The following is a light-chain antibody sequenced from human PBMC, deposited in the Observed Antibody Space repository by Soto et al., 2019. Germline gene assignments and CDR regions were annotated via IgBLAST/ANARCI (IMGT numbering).Light chain of an antibody. V-gene: IGKV1-27*01. CDR2: AAS. Sequence: DIQMTQSPSSLSASVGDRVSITCRASQDISYYVAWFQQKSGKGPELLISAASTLQSGVPSRFSGSGSGTDFTLTISSLQPEDVATYYCQKYDSVPFTFGPGTKVDMK. J-gene: IGKJ3*01. CDR3: QKYDSVPFT. CDR1: QDISYY.